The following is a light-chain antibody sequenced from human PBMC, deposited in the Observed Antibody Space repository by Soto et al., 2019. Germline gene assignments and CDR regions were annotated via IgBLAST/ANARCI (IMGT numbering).Light chain of an antibody. CDR3: QQYYSTPPYT. CDR1: QSVLYSSNNKNY. V-gene: IGKV4-1*01. CDR2: WAS. J-gene: IGKJ2*01. Sequence: DIVMTQSPDSLAVSLGERATINCKSSQSVLYSSNNKNYLAWYQQKPGQPPKLLIYWASTRESGVPDRFSGSGSGTDVTLTISSLQSEDVAVYYWQQYYSTPPYTFGQGTKLELK.